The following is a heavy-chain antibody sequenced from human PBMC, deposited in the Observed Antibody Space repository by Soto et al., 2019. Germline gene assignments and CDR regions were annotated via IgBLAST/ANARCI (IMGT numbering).Heavy chain of an antibody. CDR3: ATGGSGVFDY. CDR2: VHSGGST. J-gene: IGHJ4*02. V-gene: IGHV3-66*01. CDR1: GFAVSSNY. Sequence: EVQLVESGGGLVQPGGSLRLSCAAPGFAVSSNYMTWVRQAPGKGLEWVSVVHSGGSTYYADSVKDRFTLSRDNSKNTVYLQMSSLRADDTALYYCATGGSGVFDYWGQGTLVTVSS. D-gene: IGHD6-19*01.